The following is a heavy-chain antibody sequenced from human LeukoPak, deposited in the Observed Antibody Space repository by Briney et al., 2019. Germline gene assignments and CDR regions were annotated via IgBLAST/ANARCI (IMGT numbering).Heavy chain of an antibody. V-gene: IGHV3-23*01. CDR1: GFPFSDFS. CDR3: AKQSYARSLGE. J-gene: IGHJ4*02. D-gene: IGHD2-8*01. Sequence: RGSLRLSCATSGFPFSDFSMSWVRQAPGKGLEWISTTNSGGATTDYAESVKGRFTISRDNSKNILYLQMSSLRVEDTAMYYCAKQSYARSLGEGGPGTLVTVSS. CDR2: TNSGGATT.